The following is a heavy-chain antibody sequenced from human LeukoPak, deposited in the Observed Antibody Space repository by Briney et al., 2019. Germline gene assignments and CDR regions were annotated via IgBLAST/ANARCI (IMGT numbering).Heavy chain of an antibody. CDR3: ASRERTTVTTYYYGMDV. Sequence: ASVKVSCKASGYTFTSYAMNWVRQAPGQGLEWMGWINTNTGNPTYAQGFTGRFVFSLDTSVSTAYLQISSLKAEDTAVYYCASRERTTVTTYYYGMDVWGQGTTVTVSS. D-gene: IGHD4-17*01. CDR2: INTNTGNP. V-gene: IGHV7-4-1*02. J-gene: IGHJ6*02. CDR1: GYTFTSYA.